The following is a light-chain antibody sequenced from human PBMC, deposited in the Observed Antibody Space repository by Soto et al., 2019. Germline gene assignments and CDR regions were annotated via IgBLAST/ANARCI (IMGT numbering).Light chain of an antibody. Sequence: EIQMTQSPATPSGSAGERATLSWRASQSVSSKLAWYQQKPGQAPRLLIYGASTRATGIPARFSGSGSGTDFTLTISRLQTEDFAVYYCQVRKNWSPITFGQGTRLEIK. CDR2: GAS. CDR3: QVRKNWSPIT. J-gene: IGKJ5*01. CDR1: QSVSSK. V-gene: IGKV3-15*01.